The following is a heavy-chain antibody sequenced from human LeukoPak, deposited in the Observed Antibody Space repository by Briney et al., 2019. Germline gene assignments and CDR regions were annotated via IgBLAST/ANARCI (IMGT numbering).Heavy chain of an antibody. Sequence: PSDTLSLTCTVSGGSISSYYWSWIRQPPGRGLEWVGYIYYSGSTSYNTSLKSRVIISVDTSKNQFFLKLSSVTAADTAVYYCARSNPRSSDYYPDKSFDIWGQGTMVTVSS. CDR1: GGSISSYY. CDR3: ARSNPRSSDYYPDKSFDI. V-gene: IGHV4-59*01. D-gene: IGHD3-22*01. J-gene: IGHJ3*02. CDR2: IYYSGST.